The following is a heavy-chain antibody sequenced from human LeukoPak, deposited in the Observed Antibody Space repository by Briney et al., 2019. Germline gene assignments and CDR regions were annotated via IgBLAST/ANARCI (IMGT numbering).Heavy chain of an antibody. D-gene: IGHD6-13*01. V-gene: IGHV4-61*02. CDR1: GGSISSGSYY. CDR2: IYTSGST. Sequence: SQTLSLTCNVSGGSISSGSYYWSWIRQPAGKGLEWIGRIYTSGSTNYNPSLKSRVTISVDTSKNQFSLKLSSVTAADTAVYYCARETPLVIAAAGTFNDYWGQGTLVTVSS. J-gene: IGHJ4*02. CDR3: ARETPLVIAAAGTFNDY.